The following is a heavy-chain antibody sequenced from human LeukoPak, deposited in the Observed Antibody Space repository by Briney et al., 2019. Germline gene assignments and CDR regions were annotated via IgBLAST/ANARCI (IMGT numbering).Heavy chain of an antibody. J-gene: IGHJ4*02. D-gene: IGHD4-17*01. CDR2: ISYDGSNK. Sequence: GGSLRLSCAASGFTFSSYAMHWVRQAPGKGLEWVAVISYDGSNKYYADSVKGRFTISRDNSENTLYLQMNSLRAEDTAVYYCARDSPYGDYGDWGQGTLVTVSS. V-gene: IGHV3-30-3*01. CDR1: GFTFSSYA. CDR3: ARDSPYGDYGD.